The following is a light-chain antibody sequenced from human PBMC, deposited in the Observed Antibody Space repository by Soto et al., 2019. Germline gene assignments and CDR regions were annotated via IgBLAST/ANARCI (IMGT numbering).Light chain of an antibody. CDR1: QSVSSD. J-gene: IGKJ5*01. CDR2: GAY. Sequence: EIVLTQSPATLSLSPGKRATLSCRASQSVSSDLAWYHQKPGQAHRLLIYGAYTRATGIPARFSGSGSGTDFTLTIRSLEPEDFAVYYCQQRSNWRITFGQGTRLEIK. V-gene: IGKV3-11*01. CDR3: QQRSNWRIT.